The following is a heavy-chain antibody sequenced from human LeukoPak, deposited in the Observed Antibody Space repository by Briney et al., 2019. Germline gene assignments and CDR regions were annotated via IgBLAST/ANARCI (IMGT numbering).Heavy chain of an antibody. CDR3: ARVPHYYYYGMDV. CDR1: GFTFSSYA. CDR2: ISYDGSNK. J-gene: IGHJ6*02. Sequence: PGGSLRLSCAASGFTFSSYAMHWVRQAPGKGLEWVAVISYDGSNKYYADSVKGRFTISSDNSKNTLYLQMNSMGAEDTAVYYCARVPHYYYYGMDVWGQGTTVTVSS. V-gene: IGHV3-30-3*01.